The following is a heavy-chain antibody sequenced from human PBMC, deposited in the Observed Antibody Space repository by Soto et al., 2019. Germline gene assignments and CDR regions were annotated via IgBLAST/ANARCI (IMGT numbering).Heavy chain of an antibody. V-gene: IGHV4-34*01. D-gene: IGHD3-10*01. CDR3: ASSGDYYYFDY. J-gene: IGHJ4*02. Sequence: PSETLSLTCAVYGGSFSGYYWSWIRQPPGKGLEWIGEINHSGSTNYNPSLKSRVTISVDTSKNQFSLKLSSVTAADTAVYYCASSGDYYYFDYWGQGTLVTVS. CDR1: GGSFSGYY. CDR2: INHSGST.